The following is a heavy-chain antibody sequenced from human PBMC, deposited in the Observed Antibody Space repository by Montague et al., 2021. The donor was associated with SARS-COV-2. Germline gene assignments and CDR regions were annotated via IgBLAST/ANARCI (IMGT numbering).Heavy chain of an antibody. V-gene: IGHV4-59*08. J-gene: IGHJ4*02. Sequence: SETLYLNCTVSGVSVTDYYWSWIRQPPRKGLEWVGDVLFNKGTNFNHSLKIRVAISVDTSKIQFYLRLTSVTASDTAFYYCLRRPHYYGLNGPPDFWDQGTLVTVSS. CDR1: GVSVTDYY. CDR3: LRRPHYYGLNGPPDF. CDR2: VLFNKGT. D-gene: IGHD3-10*01.